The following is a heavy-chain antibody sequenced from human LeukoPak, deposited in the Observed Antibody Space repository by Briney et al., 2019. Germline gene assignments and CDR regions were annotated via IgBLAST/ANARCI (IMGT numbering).Heavy chain of an antibody. CDR3: ASLAVAGLSEGY. V-gene: IGHV4-39*01. D-gene: IGHD6-19*01. CDR1: GGSISSDSYY. J-gene: IGHJ4*02. CDR2: IYYSGST. Sequence: SETLSLTCTVSGGSISSDSYYWAWIRQPPGKGLEWIASIYYSGSTHYNPSLKSRVTISVDTSRNQFSLKLSSVTAADTAVYYCASLAVAGLSEGYWGQGTLVIVSS.